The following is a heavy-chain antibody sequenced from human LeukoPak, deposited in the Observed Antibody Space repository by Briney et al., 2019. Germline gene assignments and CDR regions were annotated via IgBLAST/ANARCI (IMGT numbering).Heavy chain of an antibody. D-gene: IGHD2-2*01. V-gene: IGHV3-9*01. CDR1: GFTFDDYA. Sequence: PGGSLRLSCAASGFTFDDYAMHWVRQAPGKGLEWVSGISWNSGSIGYADSVKGRFTISRDNSKNTLYLQMNSLRAEDTAVYYCAKGWDIVVVPAASWFDPGAREPWSPSPQ. J-gene: IGHJ5*02. CDR2: ISWNSGSI. CDR3: AKGWDIVVVPAASWFDP.